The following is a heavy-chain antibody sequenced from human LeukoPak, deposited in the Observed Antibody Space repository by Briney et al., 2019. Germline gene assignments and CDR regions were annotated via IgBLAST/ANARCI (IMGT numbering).Heavy chain of an antibody. CDR2: INPNSGGT. CDR1: GYTFTGYY. J-gene: IGHJ4*02. D-gene: IGHD6-13*01. Sequence: GASVKVSCKASGYTFTGYYMHWVRQAPGQGLEWMGWINPNSGGTNYAQKFQGRVTMTRDTSISTAYMELSRLRSDDTAVYYCATPGPYSSSWYLFDCWGQGTLVTVSS. V-gene: IGHV1-2*02. CDR3: ATPGPYSSSWYLFDC.